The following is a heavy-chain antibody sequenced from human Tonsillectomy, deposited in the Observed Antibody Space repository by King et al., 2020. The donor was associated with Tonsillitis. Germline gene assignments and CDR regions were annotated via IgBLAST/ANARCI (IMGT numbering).Heavy chain of an antibody. CDR3: ARSGVFVFGY. CDR2: IFSGGST. CDR1: GFTVSSNY. D-gene: IGHD6-25*01. Sequence: VQLVESGGNLIQPGGSLRLSCAASGFTVSSNYMSWVRQAPGKGLEWVSIIFSGGSTYYADSVKGRFTISRDNSKNTLYLQMNSLRADDTAVYYCARSGVFVFGYWGQGTLVTVSS. V-gene: IGHV3-53*01. J-gene: IGHJ4*02.